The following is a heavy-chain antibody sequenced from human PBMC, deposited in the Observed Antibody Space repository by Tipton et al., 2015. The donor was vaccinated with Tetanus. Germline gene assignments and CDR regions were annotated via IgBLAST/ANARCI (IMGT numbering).Heavy chain of an antibody. CDR1: GASLRSGDYN. J-gene: IGHJ4*02. Sequence: TLSLTCSVSGASLRSGDYNWSWIRQPPGKGLEWLAYISDSGLSNSNYFLKSRITISRDTSRNQSSLKLTSVTAADTAVYYCTRANHEFPKKGPFDSWGQGTLVIVS. D-gene: IGHD3-10*01. V-gene: IGHV4-61*08. CDR2: ISDSGLS. CDR3: TRANHEFPKKGPFDS.